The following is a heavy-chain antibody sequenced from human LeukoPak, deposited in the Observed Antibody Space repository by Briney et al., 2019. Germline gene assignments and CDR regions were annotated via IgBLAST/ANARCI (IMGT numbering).Heavy chain of an antibody. CDR2: ISSSSSYI. D-gene: IGHD5-24*01. CDR3: ARPRDGYNSGDNY. CDR1: GFTFSSYS. V-gene: IGHV3-21*01. J-gene: IGHJ4*02. Sequence: GGSLRLSCAASGFTFSSYSMNWVRQAPGKGLEWVSSISSSSSYIYYTDSGKGRFTISRDNAKNSLYLQMNSLRAEDTAVYYCARPRDGYNSGDNYWGQGTLVTVSS.